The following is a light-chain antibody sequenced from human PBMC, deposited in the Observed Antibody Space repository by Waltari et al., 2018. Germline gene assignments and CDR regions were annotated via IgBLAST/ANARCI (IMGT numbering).Light chain of an antibody. CDR1: QAIGDA. V-gene: IGKV1-6*01. CDR3: LQDHLFPFI. J-gene: IGKJ4*01. Sequence: AIQMTQSPSSLSASVGDTVTITCRASQAIGDALAWYQHKPWKAPKLLMYATSTLQSGVPLRFSGSGSGTDFTLAISSLQPEDFATYYCLQDHLFPFIFGGGTKL. CDR2: ATS.